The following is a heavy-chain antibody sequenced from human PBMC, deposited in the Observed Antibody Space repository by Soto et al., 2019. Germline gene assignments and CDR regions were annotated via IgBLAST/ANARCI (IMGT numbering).Heavy chain of an antibody. CDR2: ISGSGGST. CDR3: AKTLVVASLLFYFQH. V-gene: IGHV3-23*01. Sequence: PGGSLRLSCAASGFTFSSYAMSWVRQAPGKGLEWVSAISGSGGSTYYADSVKGRFTISRDNSKNTLYLQMNSLRAEDTAVYYCAKTLVVASLLFYFQHWGQGTLVTVSS. D-gene: IGHD2-15*01. CDR1: GFTFSSYA. J-gene: IGHJ1*01.